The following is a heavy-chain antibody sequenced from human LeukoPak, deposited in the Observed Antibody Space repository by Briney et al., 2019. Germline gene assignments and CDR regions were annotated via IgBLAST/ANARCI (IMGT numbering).Heavy chain of an antibody. J-gene: IGHJ4*02. CDR3: ARDPSSWPRAANYFDY. V-gene: IGHV3-23*01. CDR1: GFTFSSYA. D-gene: IGHD6-13*01. CDR2: ISGSGGST. Sequence: GGSLRLSCAASGFTFSSYAMSWVRQAPGKGLEWVSAISGSGGSTYYADSVKGRFTISRDNSKNTLYLQMNSLRAEDTAVYYCARDPSSWPRAANYFDYWGQGTLVTVSS.